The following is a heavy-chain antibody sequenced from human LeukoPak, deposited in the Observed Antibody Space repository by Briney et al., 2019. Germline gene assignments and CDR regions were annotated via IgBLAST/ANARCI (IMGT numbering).Heavy chain of an antibody. V-gene: IGHV1-18*01. CDR3: ARGSSSWAPRYYFDY. CDR1: GYTFTSYG. J-gene: IGHJ4*02. CDR2: ISAYNGNT. Sequence: APVKVSCKASGYTFTSYGISWVRQAPGQGLEWMGWISAYNGNTNYAQKLQGRVTMTTDTSTSTAYMELRSLRSDDTAVYYCARGSSSWAPRYYFDYWGQGTLVTVSS. D-gene: IGHD6-13*01.